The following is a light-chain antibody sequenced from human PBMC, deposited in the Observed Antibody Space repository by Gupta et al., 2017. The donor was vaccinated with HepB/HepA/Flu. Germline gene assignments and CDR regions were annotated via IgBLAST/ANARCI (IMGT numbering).Light chain of an antibody. V-gene: IGLV2-14*03. CDR2: DAY. CDR3: NSFSNVCTRV. Sequence: SALLQLASVSGSPGRPITFSSPGTSEDVGGFDYASWFQQPPGKAPKLLIYDAYNRPSGISNRFSGSKSGNTASLTISGLQAEDEADYYCNSFSNVCTRVFGGGTKLTVL. J-gene: IGLJ3*02. CDR1: SEDVGGFDY.